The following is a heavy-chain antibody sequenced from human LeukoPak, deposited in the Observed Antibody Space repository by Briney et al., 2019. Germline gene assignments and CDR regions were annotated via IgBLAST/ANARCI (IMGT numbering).Heavy chain of an antibody. V-gene: IGHV3-53*01. CDR3: ARDRYYDSSGYRYYCYGMDV. CDR1: GFTVSRNY. Sequence: GGSLRLSCAASGFTVSRNYMSWVRQAPGKGLEWVSVIYADGSTYYADSVKGRFTISRDNSKNTLYLQMNSLRAEDTAVYYCARDRYYDSSGYRYYCYGMDVWGQGTPVTVSS. J-gene: IGHJ6*02. D-gene: IGHD3-22*01. CDR2: IYADGST.